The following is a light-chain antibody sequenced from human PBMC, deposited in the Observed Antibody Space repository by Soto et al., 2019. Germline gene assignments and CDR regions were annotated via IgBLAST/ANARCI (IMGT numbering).Light chain of an antibody. CDR1: QGISNY. CDR3: QKYNSAPLVT. V-gene: IGKV1-27*01. Sequence: DIQMTQSPSSLSASVGDRVTITCRASQGISNYLAWYQQKPGKVPKLLIYAASTLQSGVPSRFSSSGSGTDFTLTISSLQPEDVATYYCQKYNSAPLVTFGQGTKLDIK. J-gene: IGKJ2*01. CDR2: AAS.